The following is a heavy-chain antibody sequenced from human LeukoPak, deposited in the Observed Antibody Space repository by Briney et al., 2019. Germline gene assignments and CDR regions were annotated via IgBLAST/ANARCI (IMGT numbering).Heavy chain of an antibody. CDR2: ISYDGSNK. V-gene: IGHV3-30*18. Sequence: GSLRLSCVASGFTFSSYGIHWFRRAPGKGLNWVAVISYDGSNKKYADSVKGRFAISRDNAKNTLYLQMNSLRVDDTAVYYCAKYRTGTYEGDRPPYDYWGQGTLVTVSS. CDR1: GFTFSSYG. CDR3: AKYRTGTYEGDRPPYDY. D-gene: IGHD3/OR15-3a*01. J-gene: IGHJ4*02.